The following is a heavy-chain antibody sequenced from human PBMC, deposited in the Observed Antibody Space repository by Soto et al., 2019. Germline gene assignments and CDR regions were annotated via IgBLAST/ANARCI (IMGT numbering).Heavy chain of an antibody. CDR2: IYHSGST. Sequence: SETLSLTCAVSGGSISSSNWWSWVRQPPGKGLEWIGEIYHSGSTNYNPSLKSRVTISVDKSKNQFSLKLSSVTAADTAVYYCARAGTYYDFWSGYYLDYWGQGTLVTVSS. J-gene: IGHJ4*02. CDR3: ARAGTYYDFWSGYYLDY. CDR1: GGSISSSNW. D-gene: IGHD3-3*01. V-gene: IGHV4-4*02.